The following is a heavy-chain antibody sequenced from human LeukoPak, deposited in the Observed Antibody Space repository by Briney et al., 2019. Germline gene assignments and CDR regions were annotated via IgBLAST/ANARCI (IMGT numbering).Heavy chain of an antibody. Sequence: GASVTVSFKASGYTFTVYYMHWGRQAPGQGGGWMGWINPNSGGTNYAQKFQGRVTMTRDTSISTAYMELSRLRSDDTAVYYCARTYSSGWWPYYGVDLWGQGTTVTVSS. CDR2: INPNSGGT. CDR1: GYTFTVYY. D-gene: IGHD6-19*01. V-gene: IGHV1-2*02. J-gene: IGHJ6*02. CDR3: ARTYSSGWWPYYGVDL.